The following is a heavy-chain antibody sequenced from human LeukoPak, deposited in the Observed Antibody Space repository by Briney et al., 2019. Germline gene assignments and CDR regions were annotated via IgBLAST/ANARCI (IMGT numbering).Heavy chain of an antibody. V-gene: IGHV3-30-3*01. CDR3: ARVRAEKGYNWNDGPSGY. Sequence: PGRSLRLSCAASGFTFSSYAMHWVRQAPGKGLEWVAVISYDGSNKYYADSVKGRFTISRDNSKNTLYLQMNSLRAEDTAVYYCARVRAEKGYNWNDGPSGYWGQGTLVTVSS. J-gene: IGHJ4*02. CDR2: ISYDGSNK. CDR1: GFTFSSYA. D-gene: IGHD1-1*01.